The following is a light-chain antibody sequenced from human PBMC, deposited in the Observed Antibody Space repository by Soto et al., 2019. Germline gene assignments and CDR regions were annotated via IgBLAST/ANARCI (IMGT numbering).Light chain of an antibody. V-gene: IGKV3-15*01. J-gene: IGKJ4*01. CDR1: QTVRNSY. CDR3: QQYNNWPLT. CDR2: GAS. Sequence: EIMLTQSPGTLSLSPGERGTLSCRASQTVRNSYLAWYQQKPGQAPRLLIYGASSRATGIPARFSGSGSGTEFTLTISSLQSEDFALYYCQQYNNWPLTFGGGTKVDIK.